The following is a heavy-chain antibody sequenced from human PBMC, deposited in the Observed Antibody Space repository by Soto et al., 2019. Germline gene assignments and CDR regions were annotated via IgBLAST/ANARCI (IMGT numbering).Heavy chain of an antibody. CDR1: GFSFSSYE. J-gene: IGHJ4*02. CDR3: AKNRGIIMIVES. CDR2: MSDGGDTT. D-gene: IGHD3-22*01. V-gene: IGHV3-23*01. Sequence: GGSLRLSCAASGFSFSSYEMNWVRQAPGKGLEWVSAMSDGGDTTYYADSVKGRFTISRDNSKNTLYLQMDSLRAEDTAVYYCAKNRGIIMIVESWGQGTLVTVSS.